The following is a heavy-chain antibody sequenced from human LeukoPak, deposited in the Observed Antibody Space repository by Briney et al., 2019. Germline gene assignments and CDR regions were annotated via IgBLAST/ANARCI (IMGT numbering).Heavy chain of an antibody. CDR3: ARVKAVARDF. J-gene: IGHJ4*02. Sequence: GGSLRLSCAASGFIFSSYTMNWARQAPGKGLEWVSSISGSSSYIFYADSVKGRFTISRDNAKNSLYLQMNSLRDEDTAVYYCARVKAVARDFWGQGTLVTVSS. D-gene: IGHD6-19*01. V-gene: IGHV3-21*01. CDR2: ISGSSSYI. CDR1: GFIFSSYT.